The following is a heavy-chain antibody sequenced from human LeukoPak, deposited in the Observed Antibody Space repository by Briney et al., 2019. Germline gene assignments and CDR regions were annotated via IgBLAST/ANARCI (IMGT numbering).Heavy chain of an antibody. D-gene: IGHD3-22*01. CDR1: GFTFSSYG. CDR3: AKDPPYYYDSSGYGGGAFDI. Sequence: QSGGSLRLSCAASGFTFSSYGMHWVRQAPGKGLEWVAFIRYDGSNKYYADSVKGRFTISRDNSKNTLYLQMNSLRAEDTAVYYCAKDPPYYYDSSGYGGGAFDIWGQGTMVTVSS. J-gene: IGHJ3*02. V-gene: IGHV3-30*02. CDR2: IRYDGSNK.